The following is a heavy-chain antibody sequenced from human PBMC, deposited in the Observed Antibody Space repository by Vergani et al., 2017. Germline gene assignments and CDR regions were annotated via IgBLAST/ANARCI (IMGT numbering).Heavy chain of an antibody. Sequence: HPGKGLEWIGYIYYSGSTYYNPSLKSRVTISVDTSKNQFSLKLSSVTAADTAVYYRARQGGGYRGPFDYWGQGTLVTVSS. CDR2: IYYSGST. J-gene: IGHJ4*02. D-gene: IGHD5-12*01. V-gene: IGHV4-31*02. CDR3: ARQGGGYRGPFDY.